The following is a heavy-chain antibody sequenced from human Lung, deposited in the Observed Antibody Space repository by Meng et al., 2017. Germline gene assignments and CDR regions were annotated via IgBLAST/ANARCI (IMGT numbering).Heavy chain of an antibody. D-gene: IGHD6-19*01. J-gene: IGHJ4*02. CDR2: IYHSGST. Sequence: QGVVRPSGSLPPTWESCGASIRSMNWWSWVSQPPGKGLEWIGEIYHSGSTNYNPSLKSRVTISVDKSKNQFSLKLSSVTAADTAVYYCARRGLWLDPQNFDYWGQGTLVTVSS. CDR3: ARRGLWLDPQNFDY. V-gene: IGHV4-4*02. CDR1: GASIRSMNW.